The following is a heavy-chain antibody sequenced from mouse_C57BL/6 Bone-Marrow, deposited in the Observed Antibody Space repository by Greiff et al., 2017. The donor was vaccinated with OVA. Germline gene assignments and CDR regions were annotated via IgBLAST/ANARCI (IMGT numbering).Heavy chain of an antibody. Sequence: QVQLQQSGAELVKPGASVKLSCKASGYTFTSYWMHWVKQRPGQGLEWIGMIHPSSGSTNYNEKFKGKATLTVDKSSSTAYMQLSSLTSEDSAVYYCARSRIYWGQGTLVTVSA. CDR3: ARSRIY. J-gene: IGHJ3*01. V-gene: IGHV1-64*01. CDR1: GYTFTSYW. D-gene: IGHD3-3*01. CDR2: IHPSSGST.